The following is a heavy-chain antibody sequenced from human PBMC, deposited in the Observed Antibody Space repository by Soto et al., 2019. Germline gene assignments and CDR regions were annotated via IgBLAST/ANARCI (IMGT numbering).Heavy chain of an antibody. CDR2: ISNDGSST. J-gene: IGHJ5*02. V-gene: IGHV3-74*01. CDR1: GFTLNSFF. Sequence: GGSLILSCAASGFTLNSFFMHWVRQVPGKGLMWVSRISNDGSSTSYADSVKGRFTISRDNAKNTLYLQMSSLRAEDTAVYFCVRDQDSRGYSVFNLWGQGAQVTVSS. D-gene: IGHD3-22*01. CDR3: VRDQDSRGYSVFNL.